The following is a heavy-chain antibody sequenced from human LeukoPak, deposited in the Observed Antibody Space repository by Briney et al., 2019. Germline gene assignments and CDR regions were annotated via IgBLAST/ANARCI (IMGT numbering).Heavy chain of an antibody. V-gene: IGHV3-30-3*01. CDR1: GFTFSSYA. CDR2: ISYDGSNK. J-gene: IGHJ3*02. CDR3: ARYYDSSGFFLRRTKFIGAFDI. Sequence: GGSLRLSCAASGFTFSSYAMHWVRQAPGKGLEWVAVISYDGSNKYYADSVKGRFTISRDNSKNTLYLQMNSLRAEDTAVYYCARYYDSSGFFLRRTKFIGAFDIWGQGTMVTVSS. D-gene: IGHD3-22*01.